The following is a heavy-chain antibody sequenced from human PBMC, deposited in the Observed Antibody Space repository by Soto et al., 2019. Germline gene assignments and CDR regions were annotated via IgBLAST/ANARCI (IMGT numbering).Heavy chain of an antibody. J-gene: IGHJ4*02. CDR1: GYTFTSYY. D-gene: IGHD2-15*01. CDR3: ARLDCSGGSCYSGAFDY. V-gene: IGHV1-46*01. Sequence: ASVKVSCKASGYTFTSYYMHWVRQAPGQGLEWMGIINPSGGSTSYAQKFQGRVTMTRDTSTSTVYMELSSLRSEDTAVYYCARLDCSGGSCYSGAFDYWGQGTLVT. CDR2: INPSGGST.